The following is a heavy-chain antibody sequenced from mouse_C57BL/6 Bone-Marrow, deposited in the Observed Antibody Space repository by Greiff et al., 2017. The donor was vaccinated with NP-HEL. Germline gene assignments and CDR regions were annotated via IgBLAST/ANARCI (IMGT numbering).Heavy chain of an antibody. Sequence: QVQLKESGPELVKPGASVKISCKASGYAFTRSWMNWVTPRPGTGLEWIGRFYPGDGDTIYNGKFKGKATLTADKSSSTAYMQLSSLTSEDSAVYFCARWPYDYDGDYWGQGTTLTVSS. J-gene: IGHJ2*01. V-gene: IGHV1-82*01. D-gene: IGHD2-4*01. CDR2: FYPGDGDT. CDR1: GYAFTRSW. CDR3: ARWPYDYDGDY.